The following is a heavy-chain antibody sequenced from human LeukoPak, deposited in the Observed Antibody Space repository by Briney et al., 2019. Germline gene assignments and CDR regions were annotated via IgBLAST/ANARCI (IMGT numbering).Heavy chain of an antibody. CDR2: IIPILGIA. CDR3: ASDTGYDSSGYLYFQH. Sequence: SVKVSCKASGGTFSSYAISWVRQAPGQGLELMGRIIPILGIANYAQKFQRRVTITADKSTSTAYMELSSLRSEDTAVYYCASDTGYDSSGYLYFQHWGQGTLVTVSS. J-gene: IGHJ1*01. CDR1: GGTFSSYA. D-gene: IGHD3-22*01. V-gene: IGHV1-69*04.